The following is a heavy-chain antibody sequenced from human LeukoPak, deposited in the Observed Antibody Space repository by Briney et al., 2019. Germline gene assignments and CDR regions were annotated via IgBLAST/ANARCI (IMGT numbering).Heavy chain of an antibody. J-gene: IGHJ4*02. V-gene: IGHV5-51*01. CDR2: IYPGDSDT. Sequence: GESLKISCKSSGYSFTSYWIGWVRQMPGKGLEWMGIIYPGDSDTRYSPSFQGQVTISADKSISTAYLQWSSLKASDTAMYYCARKIAAAGTCVDYWGQGTLVTVSS. CDR1: GYSFTSYW. CDR3: ARKIAAAGTCVDY. D-gene: IGHD6-13*01.